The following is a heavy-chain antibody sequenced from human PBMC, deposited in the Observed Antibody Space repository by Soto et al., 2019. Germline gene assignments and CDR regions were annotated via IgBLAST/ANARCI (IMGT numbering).Heavy chain of an antibody. Sequence: ASVKVSCKASGYTFTSYGISWVRQAPGQGLEWMGWISAYNGNTNYAQKLQGRVTMTTDTSTSTAYMELRSLRSDDTAVYYCARDWGGYCSSTSCYGNWFDPWGQGTLVTVSS. J-gene: IGHJ5*02. V-gene: IGHV1-18*01. D-gene: IGHD2-2*01. CDR1: GYTFTSYG. CDR3: ARDWGGYCSSTSCYGNWFDP. CDR2: ISAYNGNT.